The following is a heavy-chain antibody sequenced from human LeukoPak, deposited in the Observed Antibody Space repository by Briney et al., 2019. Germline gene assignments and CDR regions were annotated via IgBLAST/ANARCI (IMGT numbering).Heavy chain of an antibody. CDR3: ATDRPYYYDSSGSFE. D-gene: IGHD3-22*01. V-gene: IGHV1-24*01. J-gene: IGHJ4*02. CDR1: GYTLTELS. CDR2: FDPEDGET. Sequence: ASVQVSCQVSGYTLTELSMHWVRQAPGKGLEWMGGFDPEDGETIYAQKFQGRVTMTEDTSTDTAYMELSSLRSEDTAVYYCATDRPYYYDSSGSFEWGQGTLVTVSS.